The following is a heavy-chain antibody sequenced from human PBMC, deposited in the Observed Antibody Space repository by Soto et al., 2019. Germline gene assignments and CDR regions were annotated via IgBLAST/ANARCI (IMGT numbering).Heavy chain of an antibody. V-gene: IGHV3-33*01. D-gene: IGHD3-22*01. CDR1: GFIFSSYG. Sequence: GGSLRLSCVPSGFIFSSYGMHWVRRAPGQGLEWVAFIWYDGNHEYYAESVKGRFTISRDNSKNTVYLEMNSMGGGDTAMYYCARDGYSYYDGGEDRVHWGQGTQVTVSS. CDR2: IWYDGNHE. J-gene: IGHJ4*02. CDR3: ARDGYSYYDGGEDRVH.